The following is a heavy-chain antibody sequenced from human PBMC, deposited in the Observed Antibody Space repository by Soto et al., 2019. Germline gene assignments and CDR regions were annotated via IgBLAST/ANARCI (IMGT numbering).Heavy chain of an antibody. Sequence: GGSLRLSCAASGFTFSSYAMHWVRQAPGKGLEYVSAISSNGGSTYYANSVKGRFTISRDNSKNTLYLQMGSLRAEDMAVYYCARGYYDSSGYYGTPGDYWGQGTLVTVSS. V-gene: IGHV3-64*01. CDR2: ISSNGGST. CDR1: GFTFSSYA. D-gene: IGHD3-22*01. J-gene: IGHJ4*02. CDR3: ARGYYDSSGYYGTPGDY.